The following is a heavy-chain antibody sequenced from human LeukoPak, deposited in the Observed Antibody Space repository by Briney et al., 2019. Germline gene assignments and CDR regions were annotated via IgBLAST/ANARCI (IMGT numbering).Heavy chain of an antibody. D-gene: IGHD2-2*01. CDR3: ARLGYCSRGTCYAFDY. J-gene: IGHJ4*02. V-gene: IGHV5-51*01. CDR2: IYPGDSDT. CDR1: GYTFTSYW. Sequence: GESLKISCKGSGYTFTSYWIGWVRQMPGKGLEWRGIIYPGDSDTRYSPSFQGQATMSADKSITTAYLQWSSLKASDTAMYYCARLGYCSRGTCYAFDYWGQGTLVTVSS.